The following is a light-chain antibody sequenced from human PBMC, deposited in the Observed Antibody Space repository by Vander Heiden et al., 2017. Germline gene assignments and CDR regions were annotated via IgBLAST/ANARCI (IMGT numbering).Light chain of an antibody. CDR1: QSISNW. V-gene: IGKV1-5*03. Sequence: DIQMTPSPSTLSASVGDRVTITCRASQSISNWLAWYQQKPGKAPKVLIYKASTLERGVPSRFSGSGSGTEFTLTINGLQPDDFATYYCQQYDSYLWTFGHGTTVEI. CDR2: KAS. CDR3: QQYDSYLWT. J-gene: IGKJ1*01.